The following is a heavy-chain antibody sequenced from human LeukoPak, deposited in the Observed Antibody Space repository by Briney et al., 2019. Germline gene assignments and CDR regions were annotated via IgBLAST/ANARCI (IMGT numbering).Heavy chain of an antibody. D-gene: IGHD3-22*01. CDR2: ISGSGGST. J-gene: IGHJ3*02. V-gene: IGHV3-23*01. Sequence: PGGSLRLSCAASGFTFSSYAMSWVRQAPGKGLEWVSAISGSGGSTYYADSVKGRFTISRGNAKNSLYLQMNSLRAEDTALYYCAKDISRGREIVVVITVLGAFDIWGQGTMVTVSS. CDR3: AKDISRGREIVVVITVLGAFDI. CDR1: GFTFSSYA.